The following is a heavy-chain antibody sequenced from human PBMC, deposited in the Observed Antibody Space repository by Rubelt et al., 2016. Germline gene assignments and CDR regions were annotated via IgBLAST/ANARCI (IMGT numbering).Heavy chain of an antibody. D-gene: IGHD6-6*01. CDR2: ISWNSGSI. V-gene: IGHV3-9*01. CDR3: ARDFPDAEEKYSSSSAPHFDY. J-gene: IGHJ4*02. Sequence: GISWNSGSIGYADSVKGRFTISRDNAKNSLYLQMNSLRAEDTAVYYCARDFPDAEEKYSSSSAPHFDYWGQGTLVTVSS.